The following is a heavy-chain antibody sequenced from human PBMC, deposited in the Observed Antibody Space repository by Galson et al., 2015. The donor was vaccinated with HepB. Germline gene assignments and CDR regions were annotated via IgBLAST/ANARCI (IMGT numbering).Heavy chain of an antibody. V-gene: IGHV6-1*01. CDR1: GDSVSSNSAA. CDR2: TYYKSKWYD. Sequence: CAISGDSVSSNSAAWNWIRQSPSRGLEWLGRTYYKSKWYDDYALSVKSRITITPDTSKNQFSLQLKSATPEDTAVYYCAREPVSMVRGIIMHYYGTDVWGQGTTVIVSS. CDR3: AREPVSMVRGIIMHYYGTDV. D-gene: IGHD3-10*01. J-gene: IGHJ6*02.